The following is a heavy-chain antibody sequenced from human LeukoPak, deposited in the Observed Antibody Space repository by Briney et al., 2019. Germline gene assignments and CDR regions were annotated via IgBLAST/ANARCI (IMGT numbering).Heavy chain of an antibody. CDR2: IYYSGST. J-gene: IGHJ4*02. V-gene: IGHV4-31*03. CDR3: ARDSRGRAYFDY. Sequence: PSQTLSLTCTVSGGSISSGGYYWSWIRQHPGKGLEWIGYIYYSGSTYHNPSLKSRVTISVDTSKNQFSLKLSSVTAADTAVHYCARDSRGRAYFDYWGQGTLVTVSS. CDR1: GGSISSGGYY.